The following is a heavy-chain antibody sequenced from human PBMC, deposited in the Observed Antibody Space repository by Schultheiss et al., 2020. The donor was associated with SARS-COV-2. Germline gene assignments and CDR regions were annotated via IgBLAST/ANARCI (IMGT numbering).Heavy chain of an antibody. CDR1: GGSFSGYY. CDR2: IYHSGST. CDR3: ARSYGFWSGYSEPFFDY. J-gene: IGHJ4*02. V-gene: IGHV4-34*01. Sequence: SETLSLTCAVYGGSFSGYYWSWIRQPPGKGLEWIGEIYHSGSTNYNPSLKSRVTISLDTSKNQFSLKLRSVTAADTAVYYCARSYGFWSGYSEPFFDYWGQGTLVTVSS. D-gene: IGHD3-3*01.